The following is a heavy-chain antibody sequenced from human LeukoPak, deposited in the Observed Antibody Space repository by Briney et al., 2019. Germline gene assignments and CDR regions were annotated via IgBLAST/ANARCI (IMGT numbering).Heavy chain of an antibody. V-gene: IGHV4-59*11. CDR3: ARATQRYCSGTTCFPYWFDT. CDR2: VYTIGIT. J-gene: IGHJ5*02. Sequence: SETLSLTCTVSGGSITSHYWSWIRQPPGKGLEWIGNVYTIGITSYNPSLKSRVTISLDTSKNHFSLMLSSVTAADTAVYFCARATQRYCSGTTCFPYWFDTWGQGTLATVSS. CDR1: GGSITSHY. D-gene: IGHD2-2*01.